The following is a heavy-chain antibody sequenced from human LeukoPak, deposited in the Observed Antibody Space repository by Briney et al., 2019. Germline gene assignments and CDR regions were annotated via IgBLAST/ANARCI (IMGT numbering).Heavy chain of an antibody. Sequence: GGSLRLSCAASGFAFSSYAMSWVRQAPGKGLEWVSTISGSGGSTYYADSVKGRFTISRDNSKNTLYLQMNGLRAEDTALYSCAKDYCSGGSCYSGLDYWGQGTLVTVSS. J-gene: IGHJ4*02. CDR3: AKDYCSGGSCYSGLDY. V-gene: IGHV3-23*01. CDR1: GFAFSSYA. CDR2: ISGSGGST. D-gene: IGHD2-15*01.